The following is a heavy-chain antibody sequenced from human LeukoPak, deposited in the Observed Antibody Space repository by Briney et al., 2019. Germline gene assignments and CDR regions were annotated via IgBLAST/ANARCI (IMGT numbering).Heavy chain of an antibody. D-gene: IGHD3-3*01. Sequence: ASVKFACKASGGTFSSYAISWVRQAPGQGLEWMGGIIPIFGTANYAQKLQGRGTIPAAESPSTAYMAPSSPRSAATAVYYCATAHRITLFGVAKDNDAFDIWGQGTMVTVSS. CDR1: GGTFSSYA. J-gene: IGHJ3*02. CDR3: ATAHRITLFGVAKDNDAFDI. V-gene: IGHV1-69*13. CDR2: IIPIFGTA.